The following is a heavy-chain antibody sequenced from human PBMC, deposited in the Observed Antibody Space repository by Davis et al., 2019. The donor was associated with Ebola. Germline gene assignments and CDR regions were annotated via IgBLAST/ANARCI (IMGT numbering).Heavy chain of an antibody. D-gene: IGHD5-12*01. Sequence: SVKVSCKASGGTFSSYAISWVRQAPGQGLEWMGGIIPIFGTANYAQKFQGRVTITADESTSTAYMELSSLRSEDTAVYHCARASTIHSGYDSGGVSYYFDYWGQGTLVTVSS. V-gene: IGHV1-69*13. J-gene: IGHJ4*02. CDR2: IIPIFGTA. CDR3: ARASTIHSGYDSGGVSYYFDY. CDR1: GGTFSSYA.